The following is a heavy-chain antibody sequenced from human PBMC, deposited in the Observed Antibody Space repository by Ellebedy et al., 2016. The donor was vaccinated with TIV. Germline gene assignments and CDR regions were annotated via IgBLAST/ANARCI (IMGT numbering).Heavy chain of an antibody. CDR3: ATDGSYGDYRSPTHAFVM. J-gene: IGHJ3*02. CDR2: INQDGSDK. CDR1: GFTLNSYW. V-gene: IGHV3-7*01. D-gene: IGHD4-17*01. Sequence: GGSLRLSCAASGFTLNSYWMTWVRQAPGKGLEWVANINQDGSDKYYVDSLRGRFTISRDNAKNSLYLQMNSLRGEDTAVYYCATDGSYGDYRSPTHAFVMWGQGTLVTVSS.